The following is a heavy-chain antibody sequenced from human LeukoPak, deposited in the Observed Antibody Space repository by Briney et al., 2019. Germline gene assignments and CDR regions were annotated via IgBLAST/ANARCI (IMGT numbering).Heavy chain of an antibody. CDR2: INHSGST. V-gene: IGHV4-34*08. D-gene: IGHD3-22*01. J-gene: IGHJ4*02. Sequence: RSGGSLRLSCAASGFNFNGYNMAWVRQAPGKGLEWIGEINHSGSTNYNPSLKSRVTISVDTSKNQFSLKLSSVTAADTAVYYCAVDYYDSSGYYDNFDYWGQGTLVTVSS. CDR3: AVDYYDSSGYYDNFDY. CDR1: GFNFNGYN.